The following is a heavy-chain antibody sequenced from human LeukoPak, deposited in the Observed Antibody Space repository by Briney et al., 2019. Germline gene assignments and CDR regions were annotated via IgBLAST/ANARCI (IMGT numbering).Heavy chain of an antibody. CDR1: GFTFDDYA. J-gene: IGHJ4*02. D-gene: IGHD4-17*01. CDR2: ISWNSGSI. V-gene: IGHV3-9*01. CDR3: AKDRRSSGTTETHFDY. Sequence: GGSLRLSCAACGFTFDDYAMHWVRQAPEKGLEWVSGISWNSGSIGYADSVKGRFTISRDNAKNSLYLQMNSLRAEDTALYYCAKDRRSSGTTETHFDYWGQGTLVTVSS.